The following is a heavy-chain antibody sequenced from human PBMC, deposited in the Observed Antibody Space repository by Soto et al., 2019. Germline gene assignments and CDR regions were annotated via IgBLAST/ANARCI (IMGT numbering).Heavy chain of an antibody. Sequence: EVQLLESGGALAQPGGSLRLSCAASGFTFSNNAMNWVRQAPGKGLEWVSGISGTGYDTYYADSVKGRFTISRDTSNNTLYLQMNSLRGEDTAIYYCAKARQAQSHYYYGMDVWGQGTPVTVSS. CDR3: AKARQAQSHYYYGMDV. CDR2: ISGTGYDT. CDR1: GFTFSNNA. V-gene: IGHV3-23*01. J-gene: IGHJ6*02. D-gene: IGHD6-19*01.